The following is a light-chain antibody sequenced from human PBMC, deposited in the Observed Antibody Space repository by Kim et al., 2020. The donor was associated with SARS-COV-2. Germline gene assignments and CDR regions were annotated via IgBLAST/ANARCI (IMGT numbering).Light chain of an antibody. Sequence: SPGERAPLSCRSTHSASNKYLACSQQKPGQAPRLLIYGASRRATCIPDRFGGSGSGTDFALTISRLDPEDFAVYFCHQYGSPPWTFGQGTKVEVK. CDR1: HSASNKY. J-gene: IGKJ1*01. CDR3: HQYGSPPWT. CDR2: GAS. V-gene: IGKV3-20*01.